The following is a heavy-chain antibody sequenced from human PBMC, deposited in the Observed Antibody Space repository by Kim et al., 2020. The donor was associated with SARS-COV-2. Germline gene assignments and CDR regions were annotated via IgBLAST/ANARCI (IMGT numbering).Heavy chain of an antibody. CDR3: AREDYYGSGSYSHFDY. Sequence: GGSLRLSCAASGFTFDDYGMSWVRQAPGKGLEWVSGINWNGGSTGYADSVKGRFTISRDNAKNSLYLQMNSLRAEDTALYYCAREDYYGSGSYSHFDYWGQGTLVTVSS. CDR1: GFTFDDYG. D-gene: IGHD3-10*01. J-gene: IGHJ4*02. V-gene: IGHV3-20*04. CDR2: INWNGGST.